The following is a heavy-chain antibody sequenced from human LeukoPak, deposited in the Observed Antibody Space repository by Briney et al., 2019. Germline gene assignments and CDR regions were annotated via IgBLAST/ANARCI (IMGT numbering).Heavy chain of an antibody. CDR3: AVLQSHRPLDY. J-gene: IGHJ4*02. V-gene: IGHV4-59*01. CDR1: GASISSYY. Sequence: PSETLSLTCTVSGASISSYYWSWIRQPPGKGLEWIGYIYNRGSTNYNPSLKSRVTISVDTSSNQFSLKLTSVTAADTAVYFCAVLQSHRPLDYWGREPWSPSPQ. D-gene: IGHD2/OR15-2a*01. CDR2: IYNRGST.